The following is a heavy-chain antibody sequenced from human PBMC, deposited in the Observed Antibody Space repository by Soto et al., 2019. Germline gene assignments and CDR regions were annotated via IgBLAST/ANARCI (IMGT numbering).Heavy chain of an antibody. J-gene: IGHJ6*03. V-gene: IGHV1-3*01. CDR3: ARDGADCSSTSCYERYYYYYMDV. Sequence: QVQLVQSGAEVKKPGASVKVSCKASGYTFTSYAMHWVRQAPGQRLEWMGWINAGNGNTKYSQKFQGRVTITRDTSASTAYMKLSSLRSEDTAVYYCARDGADCSSTSCYERYYYYYMDVWGKGTTVTVSS. CDR1: GYTFTSYA. CDR2: INAGNGNT. D-gene: IGHD2-2*01.